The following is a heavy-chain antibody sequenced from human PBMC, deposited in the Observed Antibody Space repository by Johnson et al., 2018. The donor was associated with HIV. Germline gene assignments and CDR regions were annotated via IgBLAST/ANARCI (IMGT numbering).Heavy chain of an antibody. CDR3: AKAFEYSSSSMAFDI. CDR1: GFTFSSYA. V-gene: IGHV3-30*04. J-gene: IGHJ3*02. Sequence: QMQLVESGGGLVQPGRSLRLSCAASGFTFSSYAMHWVRQAPGKGLEWVAVISYDGSNKYYADSAQGRFTISRDNSKNTLYLQMNSLRAEDTAVYYCAKAFEYSSSSMAFDIWGQGTMVTVSS. CDR2: ISYDGSNK. D-gene: IGHD6-6*01.